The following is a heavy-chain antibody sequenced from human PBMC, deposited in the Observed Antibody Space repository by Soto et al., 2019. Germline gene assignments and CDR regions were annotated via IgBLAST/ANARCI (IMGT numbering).Heavy chain of an antibody. CDR3: ARGHSSSPNWFDP. V-gene: IGHV4-59*01. D-gene: IGHD6-6*01. Sequence: SETLSLTCTVSGGSISSYYWSWIRQPPGKGLEWIGYIYYSGSTNYNPSLKSRVTISVDTSKNQFSMKLSSVTAADTAVYYCARGHSSSPNWFDPWGQGTLVTVSS. CDR2: IYYSGST. CDR1: GGSISSYY. J-gene: IGHJ5*02.